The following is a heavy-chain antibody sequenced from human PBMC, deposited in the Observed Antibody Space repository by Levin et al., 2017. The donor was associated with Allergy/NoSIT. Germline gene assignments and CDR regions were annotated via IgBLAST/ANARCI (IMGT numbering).Heavy chain of an antibody. V-gene: IGHV4-39*01. CDR3: ARHDSRDSSSWYRGIGHAFDI. J-gene: IGHJ3*02. Sequence: SQTLSLTCTVSGGSISSSSYYWGWIRQPPGKGLEWIGSIYYSGSTYYNPSLKSRVTISVDTSKNQFSLKLSSVTAADTAVYYCARHDSRDSSSWYRGIGHAFDIWGQGTMVTVSS. D-gene: IGHD6-13*01. CDR1: GGSISSSSYY. CDR2: IYYSGST.